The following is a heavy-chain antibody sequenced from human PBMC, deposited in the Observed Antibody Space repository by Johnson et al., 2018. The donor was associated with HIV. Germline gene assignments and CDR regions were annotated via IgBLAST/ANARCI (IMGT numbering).Heavy chain of an antibody. Sequence: QVQLVESGGGVVQPGRSLRLSCAASGFTFSNYAMHWVRQAPGKGLEWVAVISYDGSNKYYADSVKGRFTISRDNSKNTLYLQMNSLRDEDTSVYYCARGLTMIVVVDAFDIWGQGTMVTVSS. CDR3: ARGLTMIVVVDAFDI. CDR2: ISYDGSNK. J-gene: IGHJ3*02. V-gene: IGHV3-30-3*01. CDR1: GFTFSNYA. D-gene: IGHD3-22*01.